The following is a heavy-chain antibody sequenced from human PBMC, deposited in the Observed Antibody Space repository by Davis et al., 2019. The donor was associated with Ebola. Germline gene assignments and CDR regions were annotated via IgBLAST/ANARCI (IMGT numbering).Heavy chain of an antibody. CDR3: ARGRVPKYPMDV. V-gene: IGHV1-46*03. CDR1: GYTFTRYY. Sequence: GESLKISCKASGYTFTRYYLHWVRQAPGQGLEWMGVINPSGGTTNYAQKFQGRVTMTDDTSTSTVYMELSSLRSEDTAVYYCARGRVPKYPMDVWGQGTTVTVSS. CDR2: INPSGGTT. D-gene: IGHD2-2*01. J-gene: IGHJ6*02.